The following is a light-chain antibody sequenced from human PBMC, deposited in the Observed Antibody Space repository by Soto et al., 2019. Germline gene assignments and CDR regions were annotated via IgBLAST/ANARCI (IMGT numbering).Light chain of an antibody. CDR2: VAS. V-gene: IGKV1-39*01. J-gene: IGKJ5*01. CDR1: QSISSY. CDR3: QQFSSSPIT. Sequence: DIQMTQSPSSLSASVGDRVTITCRASQSISSYLSWYQQKPGKAPKLLINVASTLQSGVPSRFSGSGSGTDFTLAISRLEPEDFAVYYCQQFSSSPITFGQGTRLEIK.